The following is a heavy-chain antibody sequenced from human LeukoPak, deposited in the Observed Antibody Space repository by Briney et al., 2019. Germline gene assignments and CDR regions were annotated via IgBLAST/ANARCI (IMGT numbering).Heavy chain of an antibody. J-gene: IGHJ4*02. D-gene: IGHD3-10*01. CDR3: TTVGIWFGHQGFDY. V-gene: IGHV3-15*01. CDR2: XKGKIDGGTT. Sequence: PGGSLRLSCAVSRFTFTNAWMTWVRQAPGKGLXXXXXXKGKIDGGTTDYAAPVKNRFTISRDDSKNTLYLQMSSLKTEDTAVYYCTTVGIWFGHQGFDYWGQGTPVTVSS. CDR1: RFTFTNAW.